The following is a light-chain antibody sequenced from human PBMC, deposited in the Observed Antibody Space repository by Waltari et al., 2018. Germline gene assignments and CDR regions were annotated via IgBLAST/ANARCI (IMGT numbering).Light chain of an antibody. V-gene: IGKV3-20*01. Sequence: EFVLTQSPGTLSLSPGERATPSCRASQRISDTYFGWYQQRPGQAPRLLIYGASSRATGIPDRFSGSGSGTDFTLTISRLEPEDFAVYYCQHYGPSPQGTFGPGTRLDI. CDR3: QHYGPSPQGT. CDR1: QRISDTY. CDR2: GAS. J-gene: IGKJ3*01.